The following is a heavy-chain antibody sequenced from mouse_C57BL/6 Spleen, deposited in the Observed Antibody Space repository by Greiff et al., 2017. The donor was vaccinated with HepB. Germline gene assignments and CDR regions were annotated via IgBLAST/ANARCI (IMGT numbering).Heavy chain of an antibody. J-gene: IGHJ2*01. CDR2: IYPGNSDT. Sequence: VHVKQSGTVLARPGASVKMSCKTSGYTFTSYWMHWVKQRPGQGLEWIGAIYPGNSDTSYNQKFKGKAKLTAVTSASTAYMELSSLTNEDSAVYYCTRGNWDPNFDYWGQGTTLTVSS. V-gene: IGHV1-5*01. CDR1: GYTFTSYW. CDR3: TRGNWDPNFDY. D-gene: IGHD4-1*01.